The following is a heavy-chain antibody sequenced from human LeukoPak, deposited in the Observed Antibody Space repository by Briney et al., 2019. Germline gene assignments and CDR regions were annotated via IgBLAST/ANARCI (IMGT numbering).Heavy chain of an antibody. Sequence: SETLSLTCAVYGGSFSRYYWSWIRQPPGKGLEGIGEINQSGKTKYNPSLKSRGTISVDTSKNQFSLKLTSVTDADTAVYYCARREDYYDSSGYDDAFDMWGQGTMVSVSS. J-gene: IGHJ3*02. CDR3: ARREDYYDSSGYDDAFDM. CDR2: INQSGKT. D-gene: IGHD3-22*01. CDR1: GGSFSRYY. V-gene: IGHV4-34*01.